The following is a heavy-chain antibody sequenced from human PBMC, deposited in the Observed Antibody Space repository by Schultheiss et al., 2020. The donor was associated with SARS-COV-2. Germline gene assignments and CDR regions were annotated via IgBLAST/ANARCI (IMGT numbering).Heavy chain of an antibody. J-gene: IGHJ5*02. V-gene: IGHV3-74*01. Sequence: GGSLRLSCAASGFTFSSYGMHWVRQAPGKGLVWVSRINSDGSSTNYADSVKGRFNISRDNAKNTVYLQMNSLRVEDTAVYYCARGTSDYGDYGRSWGQGTLVTVSS. D-gene: IGHD4-17*01. CDR3: ARGTSDYGDYGRS. CDR2: INSDGSST. CDR1: GFTFSSYG.